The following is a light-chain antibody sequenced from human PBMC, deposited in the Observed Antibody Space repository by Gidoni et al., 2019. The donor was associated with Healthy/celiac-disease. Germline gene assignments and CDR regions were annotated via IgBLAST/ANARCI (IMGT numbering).Light chain of an antibody. V-gene: IGKV3-15*01. CDR3: QHYNNWPPWT. CDR2: GAY. CDR1: QSVSSN. Sequence: EIVMTQSPATLSVSPGERATLSCRASQSVSSNVAWYQQKPGQAPRLLIYGAYTRATGIPARFSGSGSGTEFTLTISSLQSEDFAVYYCQHYNNWPPWTFGQGTKVEIK. J-gene: IGKJ1*01.